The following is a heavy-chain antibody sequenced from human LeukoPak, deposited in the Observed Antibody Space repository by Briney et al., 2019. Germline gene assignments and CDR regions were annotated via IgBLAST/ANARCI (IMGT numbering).Heavy chain of an antibody. V-gene: IGHV3-48*04. D-gene: IGHD3-22*01. Sequence: QTGGSLRLSCAASGFTFSSYSIDWVRQAPGKGLEWLSYISNSSSTIYYADSVKGRFTISRDNAKNSVYLQMNSLRAEDTAVYYCARVWSSGYTKDYWGQGTLVTVSS. J-gene: IGHJ4*02. CDR2: ISNSSSTI. CDR1: GFTFSSYS. CDR3: ARVWSSGYTKDY.